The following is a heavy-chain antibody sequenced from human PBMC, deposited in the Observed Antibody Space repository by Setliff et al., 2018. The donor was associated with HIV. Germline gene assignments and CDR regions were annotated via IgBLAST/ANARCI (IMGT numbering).Heavy chain of an antibody. Sequence: GGSLRLSCAASGFTFSSYWMHWVRQAPGKGLVWVSRINSDGTSTSYAGSVKGRFTISRDNAKNTLYLQMNSLRAEDTAVYYCARKGAVAGLGYWGQGTLVTVSS. CDR2: INSDGTST. J-gene: IGHJ4*02. D-gene: IGHD3-16*01. CDR1: GFTFSSYW. V-gene: IGHV3-74*01. CDR3: ARKGAVAGLGY.